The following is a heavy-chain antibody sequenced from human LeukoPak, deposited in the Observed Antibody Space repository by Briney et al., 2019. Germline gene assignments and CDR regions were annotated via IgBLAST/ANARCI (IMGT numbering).Heavy chain of an antibody. CDR1: GYTFTSYG. Sequence: RASVKVSCKASGYTFTSYGISWVRQAPGQGLEWMGWISAYNGNTNYAQKLQGRVTITTDTSTSTAYMELRSLRSDDAAVYYCASSWAGGYFDYWGQGTLVTVSS. J-gene: IGHJ4*02. CDR2: ISAYNGNT. D-gene: IGHD3-16*01. CDR3: ASSWAGGYFDY. V-gene: IGHV1-18*04.